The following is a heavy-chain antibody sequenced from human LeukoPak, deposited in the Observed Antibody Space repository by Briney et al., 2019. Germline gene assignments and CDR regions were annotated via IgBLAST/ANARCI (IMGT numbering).Heavy chain of an antibody. CDR3: ARVDAFWSGYLHGAFDI. Sequence: GGSLRLSCAASGFTFSRYWMSWVRQAPGKGLEWVANIKQDGSEKYYVDSVKGRFTISRDNAKNSLYLQMNSLRAEDTAVYYCARVDAFWSGYLHGAFDIWGQGTMVTVSS. D-gene: IGHD3-3*01. V-gene: IGHV3-7*05. CDR1: GFTFSRYW. J-gene: IGHJ3*02. CDR2: IKQDGSEK.